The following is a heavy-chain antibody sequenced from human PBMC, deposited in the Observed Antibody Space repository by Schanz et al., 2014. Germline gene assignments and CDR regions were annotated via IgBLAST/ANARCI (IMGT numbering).Heavy chain of an antibody. Sequence: QVHLVESGGGVVQPGRSLRLSCAASGFTFSSYGMHWVRQAPGKGLEWVAIISLDGSNQYYADSVKGRFTISRDNSKNTLYLQMNSLRAEDTAVYYCARGDTVVTLRPFDIWGQGTMVTVSS. V-gene: IGHV3-30*03. CDR1: GFTFSSYG. J-gene: IGHJ3*02. CDR2: ISLDGSNQ. D-gene: IGHD2-21*02. CDR3: ARGDTVVTLRPFDI.